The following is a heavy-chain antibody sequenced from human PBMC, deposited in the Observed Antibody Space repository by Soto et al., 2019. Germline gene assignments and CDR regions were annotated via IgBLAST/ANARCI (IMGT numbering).Heavy chain of an antibody. Sequence: ASVKLSCKTSGYTFSNYGITWVRQAPGQPLEWLGWISLYSDGTNYAQKFQGRVSMTTDTSTTTAYMELRSLRSDDTAAYYCARVVPGAEAWFGPWGQGTLVTVSS. CDR3: ARVVPGAEAWFGP. CDR2: ISLYSDGT. V-gene: IGHV1-18*01. CDR1: GYTFSNYG. D-gene: IGHD2-2*01. J-gene: IGHJ5*02.